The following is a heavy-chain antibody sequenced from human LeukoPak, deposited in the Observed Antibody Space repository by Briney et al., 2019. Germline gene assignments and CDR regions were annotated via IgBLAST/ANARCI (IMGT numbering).Heavy chain of an antibody. CDR1: GLTFDDSA. Sequence: PGVSLRLSCVASGLTFDDSAMHWVRQAPGKGLEWVSLISGDGGSTFYADSVKGRFSISRGNSKNSLYLQMNSLRPEDTAMYYCAKESGKFDYWGQGTLVAVSS. CDR3: AKESGKFDY. J-gene: IGHJ4*02. V-gene: IGHV3-43*02. CDR2: ISGDGGST.